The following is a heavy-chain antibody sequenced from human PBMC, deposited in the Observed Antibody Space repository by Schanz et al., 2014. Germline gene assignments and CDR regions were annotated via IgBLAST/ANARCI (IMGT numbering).Heavy chain of an antibody. CDR3: GKDPHKDYGGKPQTLDM. Sequence: EVQLVESGGGLVQPGGSLRLSCAASGFTFSSYWMSWVRQAPGKGLEWVANIKHDGGEKYYVDSLKGRFTISRDNAKNSLYLQMNSLRAEDTALYYCGKDPHKDYGGKPQTLDMWGQGTMVTVSS. CDR1: GFTFSSYW. D-gene: IGHD4-17*01. J-gene: IGHJ3*02. CDR2: IKHDGGEK. V-gene: IGHV3-7*01.